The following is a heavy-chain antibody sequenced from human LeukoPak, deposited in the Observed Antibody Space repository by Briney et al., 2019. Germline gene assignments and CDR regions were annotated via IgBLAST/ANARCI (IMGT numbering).Heavy chain of an antibody. CDR1: GGSISSSSYY. Sequence: SETLSLTCTVSGGSISSSSYYWGWIRQPPGTGLEWIGSIYYSGSTNYNPSLKSRVTISVDTSKNQFSLKLSSVTAADTAVYYCARSSSSWYWSHPHYDSSGYYLPVPYYYYYMDVWGKGTTVTISS. CDR3: ARSSSSWYWSHPHYDSSGYYLPVPYYYYYMDV. V-gene: IGHV4-39*07. D-gene: IGHD3-22*01. J-gene: IGHJ6*03. CDR2: IYYSGST.